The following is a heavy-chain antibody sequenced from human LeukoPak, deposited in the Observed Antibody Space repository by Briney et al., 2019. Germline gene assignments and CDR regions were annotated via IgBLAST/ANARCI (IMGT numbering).Heavy chain of an antibody. Sequence: GGSLRLSCAASGFTFSSYAMHWVRQAPGKGLEWVAVISYDGSNKYYADSVKGRFTISRDNSKNTLYLQMNSLRAEDTAVYYCAANSGYGNFDYWGQGTLVTVSS. CDR1: GFTFSSYA. D-gene: IGHD5-12*01. V-gene: IGHV3-30*04. CDR3: AANSGYGNFDY. J-gene: IGHJ4*02. CDR2: ISYDGSNK.